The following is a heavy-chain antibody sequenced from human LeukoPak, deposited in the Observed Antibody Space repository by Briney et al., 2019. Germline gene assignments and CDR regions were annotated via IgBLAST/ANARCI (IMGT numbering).Heavy chain of an antibody. CDR1: GFSFSNAW. CDR2: IKSRTDDETT. D-gene: IGHD1-26*01. CDR3: TTHPSGNYLGSVFFDY. Sequence: KTGGSLRLSCAGSGFSFSNAWMSWVRQAPGKGLEWVGRIKSRTDDETTDYAEPVKGRFSISRDDSKNMLDLHMSSLKTEDTAVYYCTTHPSGNYLGSVFFDYWGPGTLVTVSS. V-gene: IGHV3-15*01. J-gene: IGHJ4*02.